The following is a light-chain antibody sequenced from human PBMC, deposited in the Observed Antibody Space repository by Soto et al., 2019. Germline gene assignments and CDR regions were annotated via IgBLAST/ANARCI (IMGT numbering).Light chain of an antibody. J-gene: IGKJ2*01. CDR1: QSISRY. V-gene: IGKV1-39*01. CDR2: AAS. CDR3: QQSYSTLP. Sequence: DIQMTQSPSSLSASVGDRVTITSRASQSISRYLNWYQQKPGKAPKLLIYAASSLQSGVPSRFSGSGSGTDFTLTISSLQPEDSATYYCQQSYSTLPFGQGTKLQIK.